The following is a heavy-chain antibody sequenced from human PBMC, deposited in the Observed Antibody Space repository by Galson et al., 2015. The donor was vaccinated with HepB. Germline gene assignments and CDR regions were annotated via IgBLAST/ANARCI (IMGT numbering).Heavy chain of an antibody. CDR1: GYTFTSYG. D-gene: IGHD3-3*01. CDR3: ARGPAYYDFWSGYYTGTATNYFDY. CDR2: ISAYNGNT. Sequence: SVKVSCKASGYTFTSYGISWVRQAPGQGLEWMGWISAYNGNTNYAQKLQGRVTMTTDTSTSTAYMELRSLRSDDTAVYYCARGPAYYDFWSGYYTGTATNYFDYWGQGTLVTVSS. V-gene: IGHV1-18*04. J-gene: IGHJ4*02.